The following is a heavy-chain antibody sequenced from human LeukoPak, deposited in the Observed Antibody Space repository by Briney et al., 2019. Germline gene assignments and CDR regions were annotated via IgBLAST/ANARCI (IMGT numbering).Heavy chain of an antibody. D-gene: IGHD6-6*01. Sequence: GGSLRLSCAASGFTFSSYSMNWVRQAPGKGLEWVSYISPSSSYIYYADSVKGRLTISRDNAKNSLYLLMNSLRAEDTAVYYCARAAYNSSPDYWGQGTLVTVSS. V-gene: IGHV3-21*01. CDR1: GFTFSSYS. J-gene: IGHJ4*02. CDR3: ARAAYNSSPDY. CDR2: ISPSSSYI.